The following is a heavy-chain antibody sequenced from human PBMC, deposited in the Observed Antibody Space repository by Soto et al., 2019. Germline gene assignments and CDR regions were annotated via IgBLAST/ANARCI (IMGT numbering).Heavy chain of an antibody. J-gene: IGHJ4*02. D-gene: IGHD3-3*01. CDR3: ARGGLPYDFWSGYYPY. V-gene: IGHV4-59*01. Sequence: QVQLQESGPGLVKPSETLSLTCTVSGGSISSYYWSWIRQPPGKGLEWIGYIYYSGSTNYNPSLKSRVTISGDTSKNRFSLKLSSVTAADTAVYYCARGGLPYDFWSGYYPYWGQGTLVTVSS. CDR1: GGSISSYY. CDR2: IYYSGST.